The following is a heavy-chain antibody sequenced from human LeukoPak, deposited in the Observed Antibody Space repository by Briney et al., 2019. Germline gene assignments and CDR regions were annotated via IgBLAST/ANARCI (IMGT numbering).Heavy chain of an antibody. D-gene: IGHD3-10*01. CDR3: ARPQVVVLNPFDY. CDR1: GFTFSTYA. J-gene: IGHJ4*02. V-gene: IGHV3-23*01. Sequence: GGSLRLSCAASGFTFSTYAMSWVRQAPGKGLEGVSAITGSGDRTHYADFVKGRFTISRDNSKNIVYLQMTSLRAKDTAVYFCARPQVVVLNPFDYWGQGTLVTVSS. CDR2: ITGSGDRT.